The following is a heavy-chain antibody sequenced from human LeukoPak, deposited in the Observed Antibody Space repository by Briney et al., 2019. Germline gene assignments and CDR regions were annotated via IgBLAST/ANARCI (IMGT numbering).Heavy chain of an antibody. CDR3: ATNTVVTHPLETPFDY. J-gene: IGHJ4*02. D-gene: IGHD4-23*01. CDR2: FDPEDGET. Sequence: GASVKVSCKVSGYTLTELSMHWVRQAPGKGLEWMGGFDPEDGETIYAQKFQGRVTMTEDTSTDTAYMELSSLRSEDTAVYYCATNTVVTHPLETPFDYWGQGTLVTVSS. V-gene: IGHV1-24*01. CDR1: GYTLTELS.